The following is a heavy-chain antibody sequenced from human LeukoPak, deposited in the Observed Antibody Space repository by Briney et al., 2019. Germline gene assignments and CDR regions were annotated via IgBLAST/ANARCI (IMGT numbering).Heavy chain of an antibody. CDR3: ARGGYDFWSAFYYYYYYKDV. D-gene: IGHD3-3*01. Sequence: ASVKVSCKASGYTFTSYDINWVRQATGQGLEWMGWMNPNSGDTGYAQKFQGRVTMTRNTSISTAYMELSSLRSEDTAVYYCARGGYDFWSAFYYYYYYKDVWGKGTTVTVSS. V-gene: IGHV1-8*01. CDR2: MNPNSGDT. CDR1: GYTFTSYD. J-gene: IGHJ6*03.